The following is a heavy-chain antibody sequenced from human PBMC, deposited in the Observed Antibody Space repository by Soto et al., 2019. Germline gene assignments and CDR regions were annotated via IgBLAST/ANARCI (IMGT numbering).Heavy chain of an antibody. V-gene: IGHV3-74*01. J-gene: IGHJ4*02. D-gene: IGHD6-19*01. CDR1: GLTFSSYW. CDR2: ISNDVSVT. CDR3: ARDPYSSGGWGFDY. Sequence: EVQLVESGGGLVQPGGSLRLSCAASGLTFSSYWMHWVRQAPGKGLVWVSRISNDVSVTIYADSVKGRFTISRDNAKNTLYLQMNNLRTEDTAVYYCARDPYSSGGWGFDYWGQGTLVTVSS.